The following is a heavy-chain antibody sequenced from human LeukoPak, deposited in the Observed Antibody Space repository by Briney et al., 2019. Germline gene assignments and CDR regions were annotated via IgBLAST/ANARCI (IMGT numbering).Heavy chain of an antibody. Sequence: GGSLRLSCAASGFTFDDYAMHWVRQAPGKGLEWVSGISWNSGSIGYADSVKGRFTISRDNAKNSLYLQMNSLRAEDTAVYYCARVMERYFDYWGQGTLVTVSS. D-gene: IGHD3-3*01. CDR1: GFTFDDYA. J-gene: IGHJ4*02. V-gene: IGHV3-9*01. CDR3: ARVMERYFDY. CDR2: ISWNSGSI.